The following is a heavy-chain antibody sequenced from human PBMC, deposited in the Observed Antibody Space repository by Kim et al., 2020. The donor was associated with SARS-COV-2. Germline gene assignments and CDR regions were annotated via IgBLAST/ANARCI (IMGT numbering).Heavy chain of an antibody. D-gene: IGHD3-22*01. Sequence: GGSLRLSCAASGFSLINYWMHWVRQAPGKGLVWVSRINGDGSSTSYADSVKGRFTISRDSAKNTLYLQMNSLRVEDTALYYCVRRYYDSRGYYYFDNWGQGTPVTVSS. V-gene: IGHV3-74*01. CDR2: INGDGSST. CDR1: GFSLINYW. CDR3: VRRYYDSRGYYYFDN. J-gene: IGHJ4*02.